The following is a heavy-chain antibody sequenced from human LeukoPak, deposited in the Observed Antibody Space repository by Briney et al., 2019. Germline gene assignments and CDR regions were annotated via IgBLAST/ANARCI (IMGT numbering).Heavy chain of an antibody. V-gene: IGHV1-18*01. D-gene: IGHD3-10*01. Sequence: ASVKVSCKAFGYTFTSYSINWVRQAPGQGLEWMGWISAYNGNTNYAQKLQGRVTMTADTSTSTAYMELRSLRSDDTAVYYCARVLLWFGELSIYGMDVWGQGTTVTVSS. CDR3: ARVLLWFGELSIYGMDV. CDR1: GYTFTSYS. J-gene: IGHJ6*02. CDR2: ISAYNGNT.